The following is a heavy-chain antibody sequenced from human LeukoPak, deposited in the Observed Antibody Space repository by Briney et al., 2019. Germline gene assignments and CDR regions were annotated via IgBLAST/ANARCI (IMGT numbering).Heavy chain of an antibody. CDR1: GGTFSSYT. V-gene: IGHV1-69*13. CDR3: ARDKGSAVGGLDY. D-gene: IGHD3-10*01. Sequence: SVKVSCKTSGGTFSSYTISWVRQAPGQGLEWMGGIIPIFGTPHYAQKFQDRVTITADASTSTAYMELSSLRSEDTAVYYCARDKGSAVGGLDYWGQGTLVTVSS. CDR2: IIPIFGTP. J-gene: IGHJ4*02.